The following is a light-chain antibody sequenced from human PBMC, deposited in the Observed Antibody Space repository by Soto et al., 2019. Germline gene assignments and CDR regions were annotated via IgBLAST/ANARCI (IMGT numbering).Light chain of an antibody. CDR1: ESLSVN. V-gene: IGKV3-15*01. CDR2: GTS. Sequence: IVMTQSPGTLSESPGDRVTLSCRASESLSVNLAWYQQKPGQAPRLLIYGTSIRATGVPARFSGSGSGTEFTLTISSLHSEDFVVYYCQQELTFGGGTKVDIK. CDR3: QQELT. J-gene: IGKJ4*01.